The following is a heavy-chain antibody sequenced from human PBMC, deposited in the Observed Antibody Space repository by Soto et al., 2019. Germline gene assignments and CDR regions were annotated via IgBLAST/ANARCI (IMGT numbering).Heavy chain of an antibody. Sequence: SDTLSLTFAVSGCAISSSNWWSWVRQPPGKGLEWIGEIYHSGSTNYNPSLKSRVTISVDGSKNQFSLKLSSVTAADTAVYYCAAGGGLPRYYWGQGTLVTVSS. D-gene: IGHD5-12*01. J-gene: IGHJ4*02. CDR2: IYHSGST. V-gene: IGHV4-4*02. CDR1: GCAISSSNW. CDR3: AAGGGLPRYY.